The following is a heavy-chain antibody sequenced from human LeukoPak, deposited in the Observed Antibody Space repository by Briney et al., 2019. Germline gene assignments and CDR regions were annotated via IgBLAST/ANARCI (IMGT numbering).Heavy chain of an antibody. CDR3: AGSPNFYYYYMGV. Sequence: PSETLSLTCTVSGGSISSYYWSWIRQPAGKGLEWIGRVYSNGITNYNPSLKSRVTMSVDTSKKEFSLKLSSVTAADTAVYYCAGSPNFYYYYMGVWGKGTTVTVSS. J-gene: IGHJ6*03. CDR2: VYSNGIT. V-gene: IGHV4-4*07. CDR1: GGSISSYY.